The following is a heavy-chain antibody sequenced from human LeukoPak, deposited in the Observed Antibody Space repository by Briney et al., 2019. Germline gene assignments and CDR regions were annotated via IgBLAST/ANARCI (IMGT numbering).Heavy chain of an antibody. V-gene: IGHV3-9*01. D-gene: IGHD6-13*01. CDR1: GFTFDDYA. CDR2: ISWNSGSI. CDR3: ARDSLAATGTPKYFQH. Sequence: PGRSLRLSCAASGFTFDDYAMHWVRQAPGKGLEWVSGISWNSGSIGYADSVKGRFTISRDNAKNSLYLQMNSLRVEDTAVYYCARDSLAATGTPKYFQHWGQAPWSPSPQ. J-gene: IGHJ1*01.